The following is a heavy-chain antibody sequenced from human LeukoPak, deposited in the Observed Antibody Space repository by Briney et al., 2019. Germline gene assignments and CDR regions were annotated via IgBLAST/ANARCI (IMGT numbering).Heavy chain of an antibody. CDR3: ALLPRSESAGHH. CDR1: GFTFRSYA. Sequence: GGSLRLSCSASGFTFRSYAMHWVRRAPEKGLEYVSAITSNGDYTYYADSVKGRFTISRDNSKDTVYLQMSSLRTEDTAVYHCALLPRSESAGHHWGQGTLVTVSS. V-gene: IGHV3-64D*06. J-gene: IGHJ5*02. D-gene: IGHD5-24*01. CDR2: ITSNGDYT.